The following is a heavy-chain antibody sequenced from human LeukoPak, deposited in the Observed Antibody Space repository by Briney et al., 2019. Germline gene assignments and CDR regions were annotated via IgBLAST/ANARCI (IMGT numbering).Heavy chain of an antibody. D-gene: IGHD2-2*01. CDR2: IIPIFGTA. V-gene: IGHV1-69*13. CDR1: GGTFSSYA. CDR3: ARGLVFCSSTSCYFDYYYYMDV. J-gene: IGHJ6*03. Sequence: ASVKVSCKASGGTFSSYAISWVRQAPGQGLEWMGRIIPIFGTANYAQKFQGRVTITADESTSTAYMELSSLRSEDTAVYYCARGLVFCSSTSCYFDYYYYMDVWGKGTTVTVSS.